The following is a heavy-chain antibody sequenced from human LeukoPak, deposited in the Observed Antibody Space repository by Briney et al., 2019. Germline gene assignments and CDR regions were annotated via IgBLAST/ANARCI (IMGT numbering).Heavy chain of an antibody. CDR1: GFTLSNYD. V-gene: IGHV3-21*01. J-gene: IGHJ5*02. CDR3: ARADCSSSTCYLRRSWFDP. Sequence: SGGSLRLSCAASGFTLSNYDMNWVRQAPGKGLEWVSSISTSRRYIYYKDSVRGRFTISRDDAKNSLYLEMNSLRAEDTAVYYCARADCSSSTCYLRRSWFDPWGQGTLVTVSS. D-gene: IGHD2-2*01. CDR2: ISTSRRYI.